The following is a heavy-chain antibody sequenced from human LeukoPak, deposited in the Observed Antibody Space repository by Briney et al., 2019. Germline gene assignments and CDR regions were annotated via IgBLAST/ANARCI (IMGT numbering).Heavy chain of an antibody. CDR3: ARATEIRFLEWSPFDY. Sequence: ASVKVSCXASGYTFTSYGISWVRQAPGQGLEWMGWISAYNGNTNYAQKLQGRVTMTTDTSTSTAYMELRSLRSDDTAVYYCARATEIRFLEWSPFDYWGQRTLVTVSS. CDR1: GYTFTSYG. J-gene: IGHJ4*02. CDR2: ISAYNGNT. V-gene: IGHV1-18*01. D-gene: IGHD3-3*01.